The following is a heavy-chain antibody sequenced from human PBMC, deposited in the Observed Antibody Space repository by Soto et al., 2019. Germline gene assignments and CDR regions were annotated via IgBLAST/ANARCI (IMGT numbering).Heavy chain of an antibody. Sequence: ASVKVSCKASGYSLTSFGISWVRQAPGQGLEWMGWISGYNGNTNYAQKLQGRVTMTTDTSTSTADMELRSLRSDDTAVYYCARAPMQWGRTLPRPRAYAMDACGQGTNVTVYS. CDR2: ISGYNGNT. V-gene: IGHV1-18*04. D-gene: IGHD6-19*01. J-gene: IGHJ6*02. CDR1: GYSLTSFG. CDR3: ARAPMQWGRTLPRPRAYAMDA.